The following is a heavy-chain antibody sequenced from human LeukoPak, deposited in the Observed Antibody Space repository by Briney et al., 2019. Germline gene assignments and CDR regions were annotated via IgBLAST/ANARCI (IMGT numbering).Heavy chain of an antibody. Sequence: QPGGSLRLSCAASGFTFSSYWMHWVRQAPGKGLVWVSRINSDGSSTSYADSVKGRFTISRDNAKNTLYLQMNSLRAEDTAVYYCARDTVYYYGSGSGLGFDYWGQGTLVTVSS. D-gene: IGHD3-10*01. V-gene: IGHV3-74*01. CDR2: INSDGSST. J-gene: IGHJ4*02. CDR3: ARDTVYYYGSGSGLGFDY. CDR1: GFTFSSYW.